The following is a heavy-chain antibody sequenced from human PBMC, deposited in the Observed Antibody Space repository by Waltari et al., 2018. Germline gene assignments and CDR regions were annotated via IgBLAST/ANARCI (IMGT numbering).Heavy chain of an antibody. Sequence: EVQLVESGGGLVKPGGSLRLSCSASGFTFSSYSMNWVRQAPGKGLEWVSSISSSSSYIDYADAVKGRFTISRDNAKNSLYLQMSSLRAEDTAVYYCARAREFEYSSSSNFDYWGQGTLVTVSS. CDR1: GFTFSSYS. D-gene: IGHD6-6*01. V-gene: IGHV3-21*01. J-gene: IGHJ4*02. CDR2: ISSSSSYI. CDR3: ARAREFEYSSSSNFDY.